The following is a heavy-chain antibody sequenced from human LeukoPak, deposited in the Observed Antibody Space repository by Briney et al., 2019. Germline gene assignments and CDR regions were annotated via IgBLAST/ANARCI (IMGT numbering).Heavy chain of an antibody. Sequence: GGSLRLSCAASGFTFSSYAMSWVRQAPGKGLEWVSAISGSGGSTYYADSVKGRFTISRDNSKNTLYLQMNSLRAEDTAVYYCAKERNDILTGYYMPYFDYWGQGTLVTVSS. D-gene: IGHD3-9*01. CDR3: AKERNDILTGYYMPYFDY. CDR2: ISGSGGST. V-gene: IGHV3-23*01. J-gene: IGHJ4*02. CDR1: GFTFSSYA.